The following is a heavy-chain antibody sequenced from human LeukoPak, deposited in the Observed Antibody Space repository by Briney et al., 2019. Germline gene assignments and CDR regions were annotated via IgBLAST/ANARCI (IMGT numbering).Heavy chain of an antibody. CDR1: GFTISDSY. Sequence: GGSLRLSCAASGFTISDSYMSWVRQAPGKGLEWVSVVYSGGSTYYADSVKGRFTISRDNSKNTLYLQMNSLRAEDTAVYYCARDKYSGSTLFDYWGQGTLVAVSS. D-gene: IGHD1-26*01. CDR2: VYSGGST. J-gene: IGHJ4*02. V-gene: IGHV3-53*01. CDR3: ARDKYSGSTLFDY.